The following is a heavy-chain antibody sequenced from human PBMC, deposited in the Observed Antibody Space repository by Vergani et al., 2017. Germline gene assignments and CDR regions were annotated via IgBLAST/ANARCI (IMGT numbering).Heavy chain of an antibody. CDR1: GGSISSSSYY. CDR2: IYYSGST. Sequence: QLQLQESGPGLVKPSETLSLTCTVSGGSISSSSYYLGWLRQPPGRGLEWIGSIYYSGSTYYHPSLKSLVTISVDTSKNQFSLKLSAVTAADQAVYCCAREAAYYDSLTGYGPLHYYYYDGMDVWGQG. D-gene: IGHD3-9*01. V-gene: IGHV4-39*07. J-gene: IGHJ6*02. CDR3: AREAAYYDSLTGYGPLHYYYYDGMDV.